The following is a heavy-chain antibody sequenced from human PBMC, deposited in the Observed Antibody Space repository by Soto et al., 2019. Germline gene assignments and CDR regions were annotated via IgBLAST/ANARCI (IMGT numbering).Heavy chain of an antibody. CDR3: AREDSNTVDY. V-gene: IGHV3-33*01. J-gene: IGHJ4*02. D-gene: IGHD6-13*01. CDR1: GFTFSSYG. Sequence: GESLKISCAASGFTFSSYGMHWVRQAPGKGLEWVAVIWYDGSNKYYADSVKGRFTISRDNSKNTLYLQMNSLRAEDTAVYYCAREDSNTVDYWGQGTLVTVSS. CDR2: IWYDGSNK.